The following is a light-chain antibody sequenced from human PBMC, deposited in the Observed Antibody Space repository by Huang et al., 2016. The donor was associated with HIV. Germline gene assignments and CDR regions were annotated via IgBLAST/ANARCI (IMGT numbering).Light chain of an antibody. V-gene: IGKV1-5*03. CDR1: QSISSW. Sequence: DIQMTQSPSTLSASVGDRVTITCRASQSISSWLAWYQQKPGKAPKLLIYKAASLEGGVPSRFSGSGSGTEFTLTISSLQPDGFATYYCQQYNSYPWTFGKGTKVEIK. CDR2: KAA. J-gene: IGKJ1*01. CDR3: QQYNSYPWT.